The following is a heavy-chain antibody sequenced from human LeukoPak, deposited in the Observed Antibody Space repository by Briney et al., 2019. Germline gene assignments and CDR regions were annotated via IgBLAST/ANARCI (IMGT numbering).Heavy chain of an antibody. CDR2: ISAYNGNT. CDR1: GYTFTSYG. CDR3: ARVPTTYYYDSSGYYNHY. D-gene: IGHD3-22*01. V-gene: IGHV1-18*01. Sequence: GASVKVSCKASGYTFTSYGISWVRQAPGQGLEWMGWISAYNGNTNYAQKFQGRVTITTDESTSTAYMELSSLRSEDTAVYYCARVPTTYYYDSSGYYNHYWGQGTLVTVSS. J-gene: IGHJ4*02.